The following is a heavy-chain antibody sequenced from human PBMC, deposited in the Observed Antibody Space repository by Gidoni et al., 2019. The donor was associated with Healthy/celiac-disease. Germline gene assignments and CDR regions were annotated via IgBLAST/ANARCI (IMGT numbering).Heavy chain of an antibody. Sequence: QVQLVQSGAEVKKPGSSVKVSCKASGGTFSSYAISWVRQAPGQGLEWMGGIIPIFGTANYAQKFQGRVTITADKSTSTAYMELSSLRSEDTAVYYCARDYDILTGPRGDAFDIWGRGTMVTVSS. J-gene: IGHJ3*02. CDR3: ARDYDILTGPRGDAFDI. V-gene: IGHV1-69*06. D-gene: IGHD3-9*01. CDR2: IIPIFGTA. CDR1: GGTFSSYA.